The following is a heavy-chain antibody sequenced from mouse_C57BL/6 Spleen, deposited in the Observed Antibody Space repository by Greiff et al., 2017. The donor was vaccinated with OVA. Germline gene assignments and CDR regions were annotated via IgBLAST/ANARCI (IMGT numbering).Heavy chain of an antibody. J-gene: IGHJ2*01. D-gene: IGHD2-1*01. CDR2: IHPNSGST. CDR3: ARTYYCNQYYFDY. Sequence: QVQLQQPGAELVKPGASVKLSCKASGYTFTSYWMHWVKQRPGQGLEWIGMIHPNSGSTNYNEKFKSKATLTVDKSSSTAYMQLSSLTSEDSAVYYCARTYYCNQYYFDYWGQGTTLTVSS. CDR1: GYTFTSYW. V-gene: IGHV1-64*01.